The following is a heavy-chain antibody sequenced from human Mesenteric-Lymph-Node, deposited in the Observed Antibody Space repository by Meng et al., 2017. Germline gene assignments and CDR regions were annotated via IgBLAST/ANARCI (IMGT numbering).Heavy chain of an antibody. CDR3: ARLNYYDSTGYIDY. CDR2: IYYSGST. Sequence: SETLSLTCTVSGGSISSYYWSWIRQPPGKGLEWIGYIYYSGSTNYNPSLKSRVTISVDTSKNQFSLKLSSVTAADTAVYYCARLNYYDSTGYIDYWGQGTLVTVSS. CDR1: GGSISSYY. J-gene: IGHJ4*02. V-gene: IGHV4-59*01. D-gene: IGHD3-22*01.